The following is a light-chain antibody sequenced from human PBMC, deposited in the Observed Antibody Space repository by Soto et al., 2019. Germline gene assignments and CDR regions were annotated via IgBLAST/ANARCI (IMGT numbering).Light chain of an antibody. J-gene: IGKJ1*01. CDR1: RDIGDR. Sequence: DIQMTQSPSSVSASVGDRCTITCRSSRDIGDRLAWFRHKPGKAPQLLIQTASTLARETPSRFSGSGSGTDFLLTINNLQPEDFATYYCLQASTFPRTFGQGTKVDIK. CDR3: LQASTFPRT. V-gene: IGKV1-12*01. CDR2: TAS.